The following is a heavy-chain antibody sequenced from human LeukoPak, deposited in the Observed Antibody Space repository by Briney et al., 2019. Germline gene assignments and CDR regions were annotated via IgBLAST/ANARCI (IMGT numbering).Heavy chain of an antibody. Sequence: ASVKDSCKASGGTSNSHAISWVRQAPGQGLEWRGRIIPNLGTTNRAQNFQDRVTLTADKSTNTAYKELTSLTSDDTAVYYCATTNDGGGYQWGDFFDFWGQGTLVTVSS. CDR2: IIPNLGTT. CDR3: ATTNDGGGYQWGDFFDF. V-gene: IGHV1-69*04. J-gene: IGHJ4*02. D-gene: IGHD3-22*01. CDR1: GGTSNSHA.